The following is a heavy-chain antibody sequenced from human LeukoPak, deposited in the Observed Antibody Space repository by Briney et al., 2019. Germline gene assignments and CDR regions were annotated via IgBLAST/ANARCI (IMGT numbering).Heavy chain of an antibody. CDR2: IYYSGST. CDR3: ARHLGYYSGSRYYFDC. Sequence: ETRSLTCTVSGDSISSSSYYWGRIRQPPGKGLAWIGSIYYSGSTYYNPSLDSLNTISVDTSKNQFSMKLTSMTAADTAVYSCARHLGYYSGSRYYFDCWAHRILVSVSS. J-gene: IGHJ4*03. D-gene: IGHD6-19*01. CDR1: GDSISSSSYY. V-gene: IGHV4-39*01.